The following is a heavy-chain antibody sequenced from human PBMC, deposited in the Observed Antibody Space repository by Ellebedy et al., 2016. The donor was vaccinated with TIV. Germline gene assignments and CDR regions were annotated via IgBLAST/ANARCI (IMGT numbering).Heavy chain of an antibody. J-gene: IGHJ2*01. D-gene: IGHD2-15*01. CDR1: GYSFTSYW. V-gene: IGHV5-51*01. CDR3: SRYSGGSYSYFDL. Sequence: GESLKISCQSSGYSFTSYWIGWVRQLPGKGLEWMGSIYPGDSHTTYRPSFQGQVTMSADKSISPAYLQWSSLKASDTAMYYCSRYSGGSYSYFDLWGRGTLVTVSS. CDR2: IYPGDSHT.